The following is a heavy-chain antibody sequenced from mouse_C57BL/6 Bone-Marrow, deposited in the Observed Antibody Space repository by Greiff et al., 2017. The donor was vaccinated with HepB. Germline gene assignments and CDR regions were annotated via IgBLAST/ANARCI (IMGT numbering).Heavy chain of an antibody. CDR3: ARGGTTVVAPFAY. Sequence: QVQLQQPGAELVMPGASVKLSCKASGYTFTSYWMHWVKQRPGQGLEWIGEIDPSDSYTNYNQKFKGKSTLTVDKSSSTAYMQLSSLTSADSAVYYCARGGTTVVAPFAYWGQGTLVTVSA. V-gene: IGHV1-69*01. D-gene: IGHD1-1*01. J-gene: IGHJ3*01. CDR1: GYTFTSYW. CDR2: IDPSDSYT.